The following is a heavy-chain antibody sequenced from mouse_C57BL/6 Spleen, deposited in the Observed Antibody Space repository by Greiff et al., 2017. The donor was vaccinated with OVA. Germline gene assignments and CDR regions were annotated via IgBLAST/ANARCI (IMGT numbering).Heavy chain of an antibody. J-gene: IGHJ3*01. CDR3: ARGNEGFAY. CDR2: INPNNGGT. V-gene: IGHV1-26*01. CDR1: GYTFTDYY. Sequence: EVQLQQSGPELVKPGASVKISCKASGYTFTDYYMNWVKQSHGKSLEWIGDINPNNGGTSYNQKFKGKATLTVDKSSSTAYMQLSSLTSEDSAVYYCARGNEGFAYWGQGTLVTVSA.